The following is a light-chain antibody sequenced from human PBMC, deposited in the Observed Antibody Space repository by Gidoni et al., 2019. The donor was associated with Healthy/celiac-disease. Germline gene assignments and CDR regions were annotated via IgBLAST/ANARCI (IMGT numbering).Light chain of an antibody. J-gene: IGKJ3*01. CDR1: QSVSSSY. CDR2: GAS. Sequence: IVLTQSPGTLSLSPGERATLSCRASQSVSSSYLAWYQQKPGQAPRLLIYGASSRATGIPDRFSGSGSGTDFTLTISRLEPEDFAVYYCQQYGSSLFTFGPXTKVDIK. CDR3: QQYGSSLFT. V-gene: IGKV3-20*01.